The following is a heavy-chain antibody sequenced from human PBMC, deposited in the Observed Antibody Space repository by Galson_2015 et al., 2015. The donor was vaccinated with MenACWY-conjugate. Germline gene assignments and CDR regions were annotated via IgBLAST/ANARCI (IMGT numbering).Heavy chain of an antibody. V-gene: IGHV3-21*01. Sequence: SLRLSCAASGFTFSSFDMNWVRQAPGKGLEWVSSITTGSDYIYYADSVKGRFTISRDNAKNSLYLLMNSLRAEDTAVYYCARATGTSLRTSASDYWGQGTLVTVSS. D-gene: IGHD1/OR15-1a*01. CDR1: GFTFSSFD. CDR3: ARATGTSLRTSASDY. J-gene: IGHJ4*02. CDR2: ITTGSDYI.